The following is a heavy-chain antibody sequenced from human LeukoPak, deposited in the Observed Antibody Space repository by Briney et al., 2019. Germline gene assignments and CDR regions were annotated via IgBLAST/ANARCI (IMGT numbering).Heavy chain of an antibody. CDR2: FDPEDGET. CDR3: ATGVGATFYYYYYGMDV. D-gene: IGHD1-26*01. V-gene: IGHV1-24*01. J-gene: IGHJ6*02. CDR1: GYTLTELS. Sequence: ASVKVSCKVSGYTLTELSMHWVRQAPGKGLEWMGGFDPEDGETIYAQKFQGRVTMTEDTSTDTAYMELSSLRSEDTAVYYCATGVGATFYYYYYGMDVWGQGTTVTVSS.